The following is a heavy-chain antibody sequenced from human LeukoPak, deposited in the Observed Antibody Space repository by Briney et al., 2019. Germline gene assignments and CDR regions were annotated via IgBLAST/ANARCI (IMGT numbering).Heavy chain of an antibody. D-gene: IGHD3-16*01. V-gene: IGHV3-7*01. CDR3: LREEGA. CDR1: GFSFSSHW. Sequence: PGGSLRLSCAGSGFSFSSHWMSWVRQAPGKGLEWVANTNDDGNEKNYVDSVKGRFTISRDNAKKSLFLQMNSLRADDTAVYFCLREEGAWGQGTLVTVSS. J-gene: IGHJ5*02. CDR2: TNDDGNEK.